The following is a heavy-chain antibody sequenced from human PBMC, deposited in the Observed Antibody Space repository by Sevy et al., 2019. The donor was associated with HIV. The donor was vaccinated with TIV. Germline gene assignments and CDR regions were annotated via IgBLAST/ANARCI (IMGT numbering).Heavy chain of an antibody. Sequence: SETLSLTCAVYGGSFSGYYWSWIRQPPGKGLEWIGEINHSGSTNYNPSLKSRVTISVDTSKNQFSLKLSSVTAAETAVYYCARARKTGIAAAGTLRGYYMDVWGKGTTVTVSS. V-gene: IGHV4-34*01. D-gene: IGHD6-13*01. CDR1: GGSFSGYY. CDR3: ARARKTGIAAAGTLRGYYMDV. CDR2: INHSGST. J-gene: IGHJ6*03.